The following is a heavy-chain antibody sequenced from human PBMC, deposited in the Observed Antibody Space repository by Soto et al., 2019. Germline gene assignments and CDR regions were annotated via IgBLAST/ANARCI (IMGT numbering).Heavy chain of an antibody. CDR2: ISGSGDST. Sequence: HPGGSLRLSCAASGFTFSSYAMNWVRQAPGKGLEWVSVISGSGDSTYYADSVKGRFTISRDNSKNTLYLQMNSLRTEDTAVYYCARRGPGTDFDYWGQGTLVTVSS. J-gene: IGHJ4*02. CDR3: ARRGPGTDFDY. V-gene: IGHV3-23*01. D-gene: IGHD6-13*01. CDR1: GFTFSSYA.